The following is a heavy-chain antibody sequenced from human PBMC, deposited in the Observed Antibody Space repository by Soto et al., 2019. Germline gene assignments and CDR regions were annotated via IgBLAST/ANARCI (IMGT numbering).Heavy chain of an antibody. CDR1: VGSFSTYA. J-gene: IGHJ4*02. V-gene: IGHV1-69*01. CDR2: IIPSFGTT. Sequence: QVQLEQSGAEVKKPGSSVKVSCKSSVGSFSTYAIGWVRQAPGQGVEWMGQIIPSFGTTNYAQKFQGRVTITADESTNTAYMEVISLRFEDTAIYYFARDALGFDYWGQGTHLTVSS. CDR3: ARDALGFDY.